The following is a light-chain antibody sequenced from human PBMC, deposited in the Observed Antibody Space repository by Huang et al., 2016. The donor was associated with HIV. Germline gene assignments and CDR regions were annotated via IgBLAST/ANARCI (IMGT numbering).Light chain of an antibody. J-gene: IGKJ4*01. CDR2: DAS. Sequence: IVLTQSPPTLSIYPGERVTLPCRASQSVGDYVAWYQQKPGQAPRLLIYDASQRASGVSARVSGSGSGTEFILTISSLEPEDYAVYYCQQRSKWLSFGGGTKVEIK. V-gene: IGKV3-11*01. CDR1: QSVGDY. CDR3: QQRSKWLS.